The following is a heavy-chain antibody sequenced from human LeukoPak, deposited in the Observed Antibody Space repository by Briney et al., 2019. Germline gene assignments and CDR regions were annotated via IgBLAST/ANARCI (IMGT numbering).Heavy chain of an antibody. CDR2: IYYSGSA. CDR3: ARRRGYDSSGYYYN. V-gene: IGHV4-59*01. CDR1: GGSISNYY. J-gene: IGHJ4*02. Sequence: SETLSLTCTVSGGSISNYYWSWIRQTPGKGLERIGYIYYSGSANYNPSLKSRVTISVDTSKNQFSLKLSSVTAADTAVYYCARRRGYDSSGYYYNWGQGTLVTVSS. D-gene: IGHD3-22*01.